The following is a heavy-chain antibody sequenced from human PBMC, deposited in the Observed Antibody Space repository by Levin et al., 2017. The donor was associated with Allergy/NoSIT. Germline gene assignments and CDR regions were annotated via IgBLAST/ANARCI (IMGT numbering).Heavy chain of an antibody. D-gene: IGHD2-21*02. Sequence: GASVKVSCKCSGYSFTSYWIDWVRQMPGKGLEWMGSIYPDDSNTRYSPSFQGQVTFSAEKSINTAYLQWSSLKASDTAIYFCTRVPYDFHYYGMDIWGQGTTVTVSS. V-gene: IGHV5-51*01. CDR3: TRVPYDFHYYGMDI. J-gene: IGHJ6*02. CDR1: GYSFTSYW. CDR2: IYPDDSNT.